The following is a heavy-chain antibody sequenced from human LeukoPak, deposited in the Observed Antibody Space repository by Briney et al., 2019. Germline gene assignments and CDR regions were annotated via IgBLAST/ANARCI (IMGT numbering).Heavy chain of an antibody. CDR1: GYTFTGYY. Sequence: ASVKVSCKASGYTFTGYYMHWVRQAPGQGLEWMGWINPHSDGTNYAQKFQGGVTMTRDTSITTAYMELSSLRSDDTAVYYCARFGLGKHIEVAGIPFDIWGQGTMVTVSS. J-gene: IGHJ3*02. CDR3: ARFGLGKHIEVAGIPFDI. D-gene: IGHD6-19*01. V-gene: IGHV1-2*02. CDR2: INPHSDGT.